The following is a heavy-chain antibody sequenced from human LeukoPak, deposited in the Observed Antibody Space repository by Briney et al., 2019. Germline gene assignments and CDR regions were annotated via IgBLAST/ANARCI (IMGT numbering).Heavy chain of an antibody. J-gene: IGHJ4*02. Sequence: SETLSLTCTVSGGSISSSSYSWGWLRQPPGKGLEWIGSIYYSGSTYYNPSLKSRVTISVDTSKNQFSLKLSSVTAADTAVYYCARAGRALLWFGELINWGQGTLVTVSS. CDR3: ARAGRALLWFGELIN. CDR2: IYYSGST. CDR1: GGSISSSSYS. D-gene: IGHD3-10*01. V-gene: IGHV4-39*01.